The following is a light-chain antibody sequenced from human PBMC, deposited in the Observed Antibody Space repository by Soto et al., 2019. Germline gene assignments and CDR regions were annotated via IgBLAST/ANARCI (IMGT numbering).Light chain of an antibody. Sequence: EIVLTQSPATLSLSPGEGATLSCRASQSVSSYLAWYQQKPGQAPRLLIYDASSRATGIPARFSGSGSGTDFTLTISSLEPEDFAVYYCQQRSNSWTFGQGTKVDIK. CDR2: DAS. CDR1: QSVSSY. V-gene: IGKV3-11*01. CDR3: QQRSNSWT. J-gene: IGKJ1*01.